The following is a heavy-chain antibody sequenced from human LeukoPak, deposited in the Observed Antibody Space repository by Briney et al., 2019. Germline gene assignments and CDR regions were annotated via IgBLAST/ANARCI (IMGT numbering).Heavy chain of an antibody. CDR1: GYTFTSYR. D-gene: IGHD6-6*01. CDR2: ISPYNGNT. J-gene: IGHJ4*02. V-gene: IGHV1-18*01. CDR3: ARDQQLVGDY. Sequence: ASVKDSRKACGYTFTSYRISWVRQARGQGLEWMGWISPYNGNTNYVRKLQGGVTMTTDRSTSAAYIELRSRTADDTPVYYCARDQQLVGDYWGQGTLVTVSS.